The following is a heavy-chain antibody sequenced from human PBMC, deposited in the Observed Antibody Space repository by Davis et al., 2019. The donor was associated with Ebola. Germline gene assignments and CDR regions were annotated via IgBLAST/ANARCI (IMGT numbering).Heavy chain of an antibody. J-gene: IGHJ4*02. Sequence: MPSETLSLTCTVSGGSISSSSYYWGWIRQPPGKGLEWIGSIYYSGSTYYNPSLKSRVTISVDTSKNQFSLKLSSVTAADTAVYYCATPNPSIAVAVPDWGQGTLVTVSS. CDR2: IYYSGST. CDR1: GGSISSSSYY. V-gene: IGHV4-39*01. CDR3: ATPNPSIAVAVPD. D-gene: IGHD6-19*01.